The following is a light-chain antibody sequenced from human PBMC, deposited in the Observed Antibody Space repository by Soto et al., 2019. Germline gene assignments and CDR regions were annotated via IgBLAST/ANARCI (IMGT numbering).Light chain of an antibody. Sequence: EIVMTQSPATLSVSPGERATLSCSASQSVSSNVAWYQQKPGQAPSLLIYDASTRATGIPARFSGSGSGTEFTLIISSLQSEDFAVYYCQHYDNWPPWTFGQGTKVDIK. CDR1: QSVSSN. CDR2: DAS. V-gene: IGKV3-15*01. CDR3: QHYDNWPPWT. J-gene: IGKJ1*01.